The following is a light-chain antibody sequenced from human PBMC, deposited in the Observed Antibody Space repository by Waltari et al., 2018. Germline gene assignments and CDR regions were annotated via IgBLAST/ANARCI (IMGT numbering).Light chain of an antibody. Sequence: DIQLTQSPSTMSASVGGRVAITCRASQAIGTWLAWYQQKPGKAPKLLVYKASRLQSGVPSRFSGSGSGTEFTLTITSLQPEDFATFYCQQFDTYPWTFGQGTKVDIK. J-gene: IGKJ1*01. CDR1: QAIGTW. V-gene: IGKV1-5*03. CDR3: QQFDTYPWT. CDR2: KAS.